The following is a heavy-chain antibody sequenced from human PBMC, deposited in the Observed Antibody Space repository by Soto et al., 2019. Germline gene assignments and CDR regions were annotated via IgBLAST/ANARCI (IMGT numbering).Heavy chain of an antibody. V-gene: IGHV3-23*01. CDR3: AKESYYYDSSGYYSGAFDI. CDR1: GFTFSSYA. CDR2: ISGSGGST. D-gene: IGHD3-22*01. Sequence: GGSLRLSCAASGFTFSSYAMSWVRQAPGKGLEWVSAISGSGGSTYCADSVKGRFTISRDNSKNTLYLQMNSLRAEDTAVYYCAKESYYYDSSGYYSGAFDIWGQGTMVTVSS. J-gene: IGHJ3*02.